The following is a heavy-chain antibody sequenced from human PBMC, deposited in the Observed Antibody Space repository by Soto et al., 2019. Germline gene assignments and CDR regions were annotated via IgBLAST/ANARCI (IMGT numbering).Heavy chain of an antibody. CDR2: IIPVFGTP. Sequence: QVQLVQSGAEVKKPGSSVKVSCKASGGSLSNYGISWVRQAPGQGLEWMGAIIPVFGTPNYAQKFQDRVTSTAPEXTXTXHMEVRSLTSEDTAVYYCARGDATKIVVTTYDGMDVWGQGTTVTVSS. D-gene: IGHD3-22*01. CDR3: ARGDATKIVVTTYDGMDV. CDR1: GGSLSNYG. V-gene: IGHV1-69*12. J-gene: IGHJ6*02.